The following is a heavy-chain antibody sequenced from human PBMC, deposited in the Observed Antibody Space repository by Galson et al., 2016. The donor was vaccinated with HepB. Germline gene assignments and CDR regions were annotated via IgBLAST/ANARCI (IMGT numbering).Heavy chain of an antibody. CDR1: GGSFSGYY. CDR3: AGGLYCSRTTCYTAPFEY. J-gene: IGHJ4*02. V-gene: IGHV4-34*01. Sequence: SETLSLTCAVYGGSFSGYYWSWIRQSPGKGLEWIGEINHFGGTNYNPSLKGRVSISIDTSKKQFSLRLNSVTAADTAVYNCAGGLYCSRTTCYTAPFEYWGQGAPVTVSS. CDR2: INHFGGT. D-gene: IGHD2-2*02.